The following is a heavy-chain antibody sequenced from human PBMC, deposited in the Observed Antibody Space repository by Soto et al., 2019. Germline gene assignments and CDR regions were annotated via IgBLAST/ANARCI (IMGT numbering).Heavy chain of an antibody. CDR3: ASPKYYDFWSGSKPKYYYYMDV. D-gene: IGHD3-3*01. Sequence: GGSLRLSCAASGFTFSSYSMNWVRQAPGKGLEWVSSISSSSSYIYYADSVKGRFTISRDNAKNSLYLQMNSLRAEDTAVYYCASPKYYDFWSGSKPKYYYYMDVWGKGTTVTVSS. J-gene: IGHJ6*03. CDR2: ISSSSSYI. V-gene: IGHV3-21*01. CDR1: GFTFSSYS.